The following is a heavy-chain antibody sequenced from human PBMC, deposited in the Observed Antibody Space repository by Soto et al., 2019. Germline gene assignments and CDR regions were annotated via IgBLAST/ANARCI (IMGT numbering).Heavy chain of an antibody. Sequence: EVQLVESGGGLVQPGRSLRLSCAASGFTFDDYAMHWVRQAPGKGLEWVSGISWNSGSIGYADSVKGRFTISRDNAKNSLYLQMNSLRAEDTALYYCAKQLDLRTNGDYAYDYWGQGTLVTVSS. CDR2: ISWNSGSI. D-gene: IGHD4-17*01. J-gene: IGHJ4*02. CDR3: AKQLDLRTNGDYAYDY. V-gene: IGHV3-9*01. CDR1: GFTFDDYA.